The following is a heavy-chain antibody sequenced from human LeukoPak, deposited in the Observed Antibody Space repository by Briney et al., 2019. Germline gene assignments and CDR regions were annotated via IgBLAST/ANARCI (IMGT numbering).Heavy chain of an antibody. CDR3: AKYLRHGSRTYYFDY. J-gene: IGHJ4*02. V-gene: IGHV3-23*01. CDR2: ISGSGGST. Sequence: GGSLRLSCAASGFTFSSYAMSWVRQAPGKGLEWVSAISGSGGSTYYADSVKGRFTISRDNSKNTLYLQMNSLRAEDTAVYYCAKYLRHGSRTYYFDYWGQGTLVTVSS. D-gene: IGHD2-2*01. CDR1: GFTFSSYA.